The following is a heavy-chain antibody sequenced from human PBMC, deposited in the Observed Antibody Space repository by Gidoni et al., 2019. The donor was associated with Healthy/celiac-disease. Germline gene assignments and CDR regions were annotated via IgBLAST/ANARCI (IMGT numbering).Heavy chain of an antibody. V-gene: IGHV3-23*01. Sequence: EVQLLESGGGLVQPGGSLRLSCAASGFPFSSYAMGWVRQAPGKGLEWVSAISGSGGSTYYADSVKGRFTISRDNSKNTLYLQMNSLRAEDTAVYYCAKLGGDIVVVPAAAQGYWGQGTLVTVSS. CDR1: GFPFSSYA. D-gene: IGHD2-2*01. CDR2: ISGSGGST. CDR3: AKLGGDIVVVPAAAQGY. J-gene: IGHJ4*02.